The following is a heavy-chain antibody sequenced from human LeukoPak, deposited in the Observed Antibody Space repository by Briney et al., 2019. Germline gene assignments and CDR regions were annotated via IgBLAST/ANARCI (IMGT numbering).Heavy chain of an antibody. CDR2: ISSSSSYI. J-gene: IGHJ4*02. Sequence: KSGGSLRLSCAASGFTFSSYSMNWIRQDPGKGPEWIPSISSSSSYIYYADSVKGRFTISRDNAKNSLYLQMNSLRAEDTAVYYCARGLSGHYDFWSGSLYYFDYWGQGTLVTVSS. CDR1: GFTFSSYS. V-gene: IGHV3-21*01. D-gene: IGHD3-3*01. CDR3: ARGLSGHYDFWSGSLYYFDY.